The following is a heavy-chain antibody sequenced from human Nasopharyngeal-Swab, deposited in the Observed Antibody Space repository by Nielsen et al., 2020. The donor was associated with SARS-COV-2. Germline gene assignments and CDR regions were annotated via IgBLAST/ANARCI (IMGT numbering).Heavy chain of an antibody. CDR1: GFTSSDYY. J-gene: IGHJ4*02. D-gene: IGHD1-14*01. V-gene: IGHV3-11*01. Sequence: AGSLTLSCVASGFTSSDYYMSWIRQAPGKGLGWVSYISSSGSTIYYADSVNGRFTIPRDNAKNSLYLQMNSLRAEDTAVYYCARDLHSRAEFDYWGQGTLVTVSS. CDR2: ISSSGSTI. CDR3: ARDLHSRAEFDY.